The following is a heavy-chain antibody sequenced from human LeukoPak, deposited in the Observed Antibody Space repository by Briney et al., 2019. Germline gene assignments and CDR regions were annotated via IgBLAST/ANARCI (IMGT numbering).Heavy chain of an antibody. V-gene: IGHV4-61*02. CDR3: AGEYCSGGSCYSSYYYYYMDV. Sequence: PSETLSLTCTVSGGSISSGSYYWSWIRQPAGKGLEWIGRIYTSGSTNYNPSLKSRVTISVDTSKNQFSLKLSSVTAADTAVYYCAGEYCSGGSCYSSYYYYYMDVWGKGTTVTISS. D-gene: IGHD2-15*01. CDR1: GGSISSGSYY. CDR2: IYTSGST. J-gene: IGHJ6*03.